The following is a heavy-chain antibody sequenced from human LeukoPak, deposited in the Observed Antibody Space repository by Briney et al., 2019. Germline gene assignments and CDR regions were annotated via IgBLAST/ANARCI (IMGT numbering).Heavy chain of an antibody. Sequence: GGSLRLSCAASGFTFSTHSMNWVRQAPGKGLEWVSSTTSSSAYIYYADSVRGRFTISRDDAENSLFMQMNSLRVEDTAVYYCARAGVVDFTNYGSATFDYWGQGTLVTVSS. CDR3: ARAGVVDFTNYGSATFDY. D-gene: IGHD4-11*01. V-gene: IGHV3-21*01. CDR1: GFTFSTHS. J-gene: IGHJ4*02. CDR2: TTSSSAYI.